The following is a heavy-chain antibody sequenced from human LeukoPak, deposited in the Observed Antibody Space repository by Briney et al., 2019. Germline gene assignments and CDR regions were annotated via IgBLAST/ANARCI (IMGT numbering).Heavy chain of an antibody. D-gene: IGHD2-8*01. CDR2: IIPIFGTV. V-gene: IGHV1-69*05. Sequence: SVKVSCKASGGAFINYAVSWVRQAPGQGLEWMGGIIPIFGTVNYAQKLQGRVTITTDDSTSTGYMELSSLRSEDTAVYYCATSMKVYYYYYVDVWGKGTTVTVSS. CDR1: GGAFINYA. CDR3: ATSMKVYYYYYVDV. J-gene: IGHJ6*03.